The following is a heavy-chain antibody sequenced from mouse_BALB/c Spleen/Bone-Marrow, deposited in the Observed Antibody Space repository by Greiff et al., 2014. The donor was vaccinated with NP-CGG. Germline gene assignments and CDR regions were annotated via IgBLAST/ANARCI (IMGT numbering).Heavy chain of an antibody. J-gene: IGHJ2*01. Sequence: QVQLKESGAELVKPGASVKLSCKASGYTFTSYWMHWVKLRPGQGFEWIGEINPTNGGTNYNEKFKRKATLSVDKSSSSAYMQLSSLASEDSAVYYCTKFTGDYFDYWGPGTTLTVSS. CDR3: TKFTGDYFDY. CDR2: INPTNGGT. CDR1: GYTFTSYW. V-gene: IGHV1S16*01.